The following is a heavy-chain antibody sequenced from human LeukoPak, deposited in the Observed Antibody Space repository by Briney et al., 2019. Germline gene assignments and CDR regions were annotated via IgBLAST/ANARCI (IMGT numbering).Heavy chain of an antibody. D-gene: IGHD6-19*01. CDR3: ARHLGIAVAQFDY. V-gene: IGHV4-34*01. J-gene: IGHJ4*02. CDR1: GGSFSGYY. CDR2: INHSGST. Sequence: SETLSLTCAVYGGSFSGYYWSWIRQPPGKGLEWIGEINHSGSTNYNPSLKSRVTISVDTSKNQFSLKLSSVTAADTAVYYCARHLGIAVAQFDYWGQGTLVTVSS.